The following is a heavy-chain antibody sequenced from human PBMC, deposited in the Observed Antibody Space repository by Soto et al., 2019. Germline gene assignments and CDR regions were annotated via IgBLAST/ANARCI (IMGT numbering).Heavy chain of an antibody. CDR1: GGSINNHY. CDR3: ARGPTSGWFDP. Sequence: SETLSLTCTVSGGSINNHYWSWIRQPPGKGLEWIGYIYYSGSTKYNPSLKSRVTISTETPKNQFSLKLRYVTAADTAVYYCARGPTSGWFDPWGQGTLVTVSS. D-gene: IGHD3-16*01. J-gene: IGHJ5*02. CDR2: IYYSGST. V-gene: IGHV4-59*11.